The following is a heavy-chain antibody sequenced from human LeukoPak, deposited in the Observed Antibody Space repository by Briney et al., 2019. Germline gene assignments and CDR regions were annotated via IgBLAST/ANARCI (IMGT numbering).Heavy chain of an antibody. CDR3: ARENTGSYREFDY. D-gene: IGHD1-26*01. CDR2: IYSGGST. J-gene: IGHJ4*02. V-gene: IGHV4-4*07. Sequence: PSETLSLTCTVSGGSISSYYWSWIRQPAGKGLEWIGRIYSGGSTNYNPSLKSRVSMSADSSNNQFSMKLSSVTAADTAVFYCARENTGSYREFDYWGQGNLVTVSP. CDR1: GGSISSYY.